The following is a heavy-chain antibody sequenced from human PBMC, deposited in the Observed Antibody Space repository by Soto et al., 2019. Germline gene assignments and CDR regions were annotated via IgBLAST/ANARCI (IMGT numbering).Heavy chain of an antibody. CDR1: GDSIISDKW. J-gene: IGHJ4*02. CDR3: ARGESQQQRDY. V-gene: IGHV4-4*02. CDR2: IQHGGNS. D-gene: IGHD6-25*01. Sequence: QGQLQESGPGLVKPSGSLSLTFAVSGDSIISDKWWSWVRPAPGKVLECIGEIQHGGNSKYNPSLKSRVIISVDRSKNQFSLNLTSVTDADTAVYYGARGESQQQRDYWGQGTLVTVSS.